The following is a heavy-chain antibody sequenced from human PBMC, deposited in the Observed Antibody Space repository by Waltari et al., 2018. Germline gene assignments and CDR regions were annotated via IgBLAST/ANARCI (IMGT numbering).Heavy chain of an antibody. D-gene: IGHD5-12*01. CDR1: GYTFYSYW. CDR2: IYPGDSDT. CDR3: ARREDSRYDYNMVY. Sequence: EVQLVQSGAEVRKPGESLKISCKASGYTFYSYWIGWVRQTPGKGLEWMGIIYPGDSDTRYSPSVQGQVTISADKSNNTAYLEWSSLKASDSAMYYCARREDSRYDYNMVYWGQGTLVTVSS. J-gene: IGHJ4*02. V-gene: IGHV5-51*01.